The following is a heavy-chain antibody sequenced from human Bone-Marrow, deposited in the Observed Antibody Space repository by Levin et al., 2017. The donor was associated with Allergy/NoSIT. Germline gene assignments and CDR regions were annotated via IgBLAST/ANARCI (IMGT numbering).Heavy chain of an antibody. Sequence: GGSLRLSCVASGFTFNLYWMNWIRQAPGKGLEWVANIEKDGNEKHYVDSVEGRFTISRDNAKNALYLEMNSLRVEDTALYYCGTDVGIAVADRNYWGQGVLVTVSS. CDR3: GTDVGIAVADRNY. J-gene: IGHJ4*02. V-gene: IGHV3-7*01. D-gene: IGHD6-19*01. CDR2: IEKDGNEK. CDR1: GFTFNLYW.